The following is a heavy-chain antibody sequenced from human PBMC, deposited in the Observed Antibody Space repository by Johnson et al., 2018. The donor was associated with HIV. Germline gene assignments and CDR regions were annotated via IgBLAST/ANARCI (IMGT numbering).Heavy chain of an antibody. D-gene: IGHD6-19*01. Sequence: VQLVESGGGLVQPGGSLRLSYAASGFTVSGNYMSWVRQAPGKGLEWVSIIYSGDSTNYADSVTGRFTISRDNSKNTLYLHMNSLRAEDTAVYYCARGEQWSLLGAFDIWGQGTMVTVSS. V-gene: IGHV3-66*01. J-gene: IGHJ3*02. CDR1: GFTVSGNY. CDR3: ARGEQWSLLGAFDI. CDR2: IYSGDST.